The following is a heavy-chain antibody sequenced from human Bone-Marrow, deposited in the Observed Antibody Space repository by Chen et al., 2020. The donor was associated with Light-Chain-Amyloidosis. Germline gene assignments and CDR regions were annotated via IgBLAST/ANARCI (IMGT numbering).Heavy chain of an antibody. V-gene: IGHV3-48*03. D-gene: IGHD5-12*01. Sequence: EVQLVESGGGLVQPGGSLRLSCAASGFTFSSYELNWVRQAPGKGLEWFSYISMRGSTIYYADSVKGRFTISRDNAKNSLYLQMNTLRAEDTAVYYCATTKGRWLPSYWGQGTLVTVSS. CDR2: ISMRGSTI. CDR1: GFTFSSYE. CDR3: ATTKGRWLPSY. J-gene: IGHJ4*02.